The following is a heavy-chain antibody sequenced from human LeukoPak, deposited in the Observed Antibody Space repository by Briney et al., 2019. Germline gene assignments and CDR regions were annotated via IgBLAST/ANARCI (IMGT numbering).Heavy chain of an antibody. CDR2: IYPGDSDT. Sequence: KVSCKASGYSFTNYWIGWVRQMPGKGLEWMGIIYPGDSDTRYSPSFQGQVTISVDKSISTAYLQWSSLKASDTAMYYCARPTKPGDYGDYGWFDPWGQGTLVTVSS. CDR3: ARPTKPGDYGDYGWFDP. J-gene: IGHJ5*02. V-gene: IGHV5-51*01. D-gene: IGHD4-17*01. CDR1: GYSFTNYW.